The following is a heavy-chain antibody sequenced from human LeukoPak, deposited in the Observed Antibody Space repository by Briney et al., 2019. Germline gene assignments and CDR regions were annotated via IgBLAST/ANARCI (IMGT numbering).Heavy chain of an antibody. V-gene: IGHV4-59*01. CDR1: GGSISSYY. J-gene: IGHJ4*02. CDR3: ARAWQLDFDY. CDR2: IYYSGST. Sequence: SETLSLTCTVSGGSISSYYWSWIRQPPGKGLEWIGYIYYSGSTNYNPSLKSRVTISVDTSKNQFSLKLSSVTAEDTAVYYCARAWQLDFDYWGQGTLVTVSS. D-gene: IGHD6-6*01.